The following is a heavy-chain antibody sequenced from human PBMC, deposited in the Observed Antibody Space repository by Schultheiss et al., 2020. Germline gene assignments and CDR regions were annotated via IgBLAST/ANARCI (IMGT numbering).Heavy chain of an antibody. V-gene: IGHV3-21*01. J-gene: IGHJ4*02. CDR1: GFTFSSYA. Sequence: GGSLRLSCSASGFTFSSYAMHWVRQAPGKGLEWVSSISSSSSYIYYADSVKGRFTISRDNAKNSLYLQMNSLRAEDTAVYYCARSSSSSGGGFDYWGQGTLVTVSS. CDR3: ARSSSSSGGGFDY. CDR2: ISSSSSYI. D-gene: IGHD6-6*01.